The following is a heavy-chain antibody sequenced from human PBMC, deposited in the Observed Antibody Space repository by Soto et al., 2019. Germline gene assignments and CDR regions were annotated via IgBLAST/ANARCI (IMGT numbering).Heavy chain of an antibody. J-gene: IGHJ6*02. CDR1: GYTFTSYG. CDR3: ARDDILTPSDYGMDV. Sequence: QVQLVQSGAEVKKPGASVKVSCKASGYTFTSYGISWVRQAPGQGLEWMGWISAYNGNTNYAQKLQGRVTMTTDTSXXTAYMELRSLRSDDTAVYYCARDDILTPSDYGMDVWGQGTTVTVSS. V-gene: IGHV1-18*01. D-gene: IGHD3-9*01. CDR2: ISAYNGNT.